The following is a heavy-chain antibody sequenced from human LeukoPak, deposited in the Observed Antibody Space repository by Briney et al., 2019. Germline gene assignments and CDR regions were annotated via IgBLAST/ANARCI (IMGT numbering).Heavy chain of an antibody. CDR2: ISSSSSYI. CDR3: ARDFRPRITMVRGSFGY. V-gene: IGHV3-21*01. J-gene: IGHJ4*02. CDR1: GFTFSSYS. Sequence: GGSLRLSCAASGFTFSSYSMNWVRQAPGRGLEWVSSISSSSSYIYYADSVKGRFTISRDNAKNSLYLQMNSLRAEDTAVYHCARDFRPRITMVRGSFGYWGQGTLVTVSS. D-gene: IGHD3-10*01.